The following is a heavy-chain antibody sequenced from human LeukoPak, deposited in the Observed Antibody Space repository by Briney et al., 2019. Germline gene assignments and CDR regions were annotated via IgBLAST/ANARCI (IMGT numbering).Heavy chain of an antibody. J-gene: IGHJ6*02. Sequence: ASVKVSCKASGYTFTGYYLHWVRQAPGQGLEWMGWINPNSGGTNYAQKFQGRVTMTRDTSISTAYMELSRLSSDDTAVYYCARHREYSSYYYYYGMDVWGQGTTVTVSS. V-gene: IGHV1-2*02. CDR1: GYTFTGYY. D-gene: IGHD6-6*01. CDR2: INPNSGGT. CDR3: ARHREYSSYYYYYGMDV.